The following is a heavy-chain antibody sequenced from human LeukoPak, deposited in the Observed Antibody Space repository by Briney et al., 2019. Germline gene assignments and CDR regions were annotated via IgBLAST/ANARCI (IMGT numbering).Heavy chain of an antibody. CDR1: GYNFTSYW. V-gene: IGHV5-51*01. CDR3: ARLVDGHSSGYYFDY. J-gene: IGHJ4*02. CDR2: IYPGDSDT. Sequence: GESLKISCQGSGYNFTSYWIGWVRQVPGKGLEWMGIIYPGDSDTRYSPSFQGQVTISADKSISTAYLQWSSLKASDTAMYYCARLVDGHSSGYYFDYWGQGTLVTVSS. D-gene: IGHD3-22*01.